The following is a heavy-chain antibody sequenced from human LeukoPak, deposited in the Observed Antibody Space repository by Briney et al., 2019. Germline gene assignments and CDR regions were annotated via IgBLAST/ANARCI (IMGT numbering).Heavy chain of an antibody. CDR1: GYTFTSYG. Sequence: GASVKVSCKASGYTFTSYGISWVRQAPGQGLEWMGWISAYNGNTNYTQKLQGRVTMTTDTSTSTAYMELRSLRSDDTAVYYCARARVDDYVWGSYRYTLYYWGQGTLVTVSP. CDR2: ISAYNGNT. D-gene: IGHD3-16*02. J-gene: IGHJ4*02. CDR3: ARARVDDYVWGSYRYTLYY. V-gene: IGHV1-18*01.